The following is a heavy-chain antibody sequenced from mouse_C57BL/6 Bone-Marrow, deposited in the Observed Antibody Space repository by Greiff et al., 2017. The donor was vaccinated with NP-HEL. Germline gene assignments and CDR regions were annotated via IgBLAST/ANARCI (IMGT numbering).Heavy chain of an antibody. CDR3: ARPNYYGSSYPDY. J-gene: IGHJ2*01. V-gene: IGHV5-17*01. Sequence: EVKLMESGGGLVKPGGSLKLSCAASGFTFSDYGMHWVRQAPEKGLEWVAYISSGSSTIYYVDTVKGRFTISRDNAKNTLFLQMTSLRSEDTAMYYCARPNYYGSSYPDYWGQGTTLTVSS. CDR2: ISSGSSTI. D-gene: IGHD1-1*01. CDR1: GFTFSDYG.